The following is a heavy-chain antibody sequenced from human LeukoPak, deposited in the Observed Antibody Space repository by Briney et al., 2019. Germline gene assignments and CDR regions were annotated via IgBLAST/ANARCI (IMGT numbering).Heavy chain of an antibody. CDR1: GYTFSSYD. J-gene: IGHJ3*02. Sequence: ASVKVSCKASGYTFSSYDINWVRQATGQGLEWMGWMHPNSGSTGYAQKFQGRATMTRDTSISTAYMELSSLRSEDTAVYYCARDTESAFEIWGQGTMVTVSS. V-gene: IGHV1-8*01. CDR3: ARDTESAFEI. CDR2: MHPNSGST.